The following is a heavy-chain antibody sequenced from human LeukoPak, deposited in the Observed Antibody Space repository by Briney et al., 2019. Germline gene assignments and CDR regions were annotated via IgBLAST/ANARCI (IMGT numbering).Heavy chain of an antibody. CDR1: GYTFTSYY. CDR2: INPTGDST. CDR3: ARPNGLDAFDI. V-gene: IGHV1-46*01. J-gene: IGHJ3*02. D-gene: IGHD3/OR15-3a*01. Sequence: ASVKVSCKASGYTFTSYYIHWVRQAPGQGLEWMGIINPTGDSTTYAQKFQGRITMTRDTSTSTLYMELSSLRSEDTALYYCARPNGLDAFDIWGQGTMVTVS.